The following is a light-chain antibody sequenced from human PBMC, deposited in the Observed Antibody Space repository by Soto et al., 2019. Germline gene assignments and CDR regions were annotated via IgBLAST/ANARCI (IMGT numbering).Light chain of an antibody. Sequence: DIQMTQSPSTLSASVGDRVTITCRASQSISSRLTWYQQKPGKAPQLLIYDASSLKSGVPSRFSGSGSGTEFTLTVSSLQPDDFATYYRQQYNSYPWTFGQGTKVDSK. J-gene: IGKJ1*01. CDR3: QQYNSYPWT. V-gene: IGKV1-5*01. CDR2: DAS. CDR1: QSISSR.